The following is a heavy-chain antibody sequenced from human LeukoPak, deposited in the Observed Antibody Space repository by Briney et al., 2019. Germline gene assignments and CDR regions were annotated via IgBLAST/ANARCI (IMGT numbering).Heavy chain of an antibody. CDR3: ASGLVRGAAAGTADY. V-gene: IGHV3-21*01. J-gene: IGHJ4*02. D-gene: IGHD6-13*01. CDR2: INSSSSYI. Sequence: PGGSLRLSCAASRFTFSSYSMNWVRQAPGKGLEWVSSINSSSSYIYYADSVKGRFTISRDNAKNSLYLQMNSLTAEDTAVYYCASGLVRGAAAGTADYWGQGTLVTVSS. CDR1: RFTFSSYS.